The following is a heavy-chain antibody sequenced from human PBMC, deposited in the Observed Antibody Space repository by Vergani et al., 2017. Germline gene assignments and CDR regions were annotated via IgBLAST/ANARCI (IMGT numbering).Heavy chain of an antibody. D-gene: IGHD3-10*01. CDR1: GFTFSSYG. CDR2: ISYDGSNK. Sequence: VQLVESGGGLVKPGGSLRLSCAASGFTFSSYGMHWVRQAPGKGLEWVAVISYDGSNKYYADSVKGRFTISRDNSKNTLYLQMNSLRAEETAVYYCAKDRDGSGSSMDVWGKGTTVTVSS. CDR3: AKDRDGSGSSMDV. V-gene: IGHV3-30*18. J-gene: IGHJ6*03.